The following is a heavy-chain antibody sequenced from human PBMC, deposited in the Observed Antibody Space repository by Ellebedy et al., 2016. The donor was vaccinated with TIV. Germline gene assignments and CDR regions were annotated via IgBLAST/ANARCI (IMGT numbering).Heavy chain of an antibody. D-gene: IGHD3-9*01. Sequence: GESLKISCGASGFAFSSNWMYWVRQDPGKGLVWVSRINSDGSSTRYADSVKGRFTISRDNAKNTLYLQMNSLRAEATAVYYCARWDFDSVNAFDIWGQGTMVTVSS. CDR3: ARWDFDSVNAFDI. CDR1: GFAFSSNW. CDR2: INSDGSST. V-gene: IGHV3-74*01. J-gene: IGHJ3*02.